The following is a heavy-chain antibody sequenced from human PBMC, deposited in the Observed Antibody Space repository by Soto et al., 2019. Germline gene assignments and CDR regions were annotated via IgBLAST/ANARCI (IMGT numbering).Heavy chain of an antibody. Sequence: PGGSLRLSCAASGFTFSNAWMSWVRQAPGKGLEWVGRIKSKTDGGTTDYAAPVKGRFTISRDDSKNTLYLQMNSLRAEDTAVYYCARDNGAAARPYYYYGMDVWGQGTTVTV. V-gene: IGHV3-15*01. D-gene: IGHD6-6*01. CDR1: GFTFSNAW. CDR3: ARDNGAAARPYYYYGMDV. J-gene: IGHJ6*02. CDR2: IKSKTDGGTT.